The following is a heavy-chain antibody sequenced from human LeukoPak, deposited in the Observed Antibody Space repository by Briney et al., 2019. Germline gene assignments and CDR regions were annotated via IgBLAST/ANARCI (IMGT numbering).Heavy chain of an antibody. D-gene: IGHD3-22*01. CDR1: GYTFINHG. Sequence: GASVKVSCKASGYTFINHGISWVRQAPGQGLEWMGWISAYNGNTNYAQKLQGRVTMTTDTSTSTAYMELRSLRSDDTAVYYCAREGHYDSSGYYSPFDYWGQGTLVTVSS. CDR2: ISAYNGNT. V-gene: IGHV1-18*01. CDR3: AREGHYDSSGYYSPFDY. J-gene: IGHJ4*02.